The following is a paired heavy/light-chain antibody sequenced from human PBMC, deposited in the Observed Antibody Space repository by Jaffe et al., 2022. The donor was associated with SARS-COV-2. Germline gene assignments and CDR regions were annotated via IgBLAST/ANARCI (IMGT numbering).Heavy chain of an antibody. J-gene: IGHJ5*02. D-gene: IGHD6-13*01. CDR2: INGDGSDT. V-gene: IGHV3-74*01. CDR1: GFPFSSYW. CDR3: ARGIAATGNPNWLDP. Sequence: EMQLVESGGDLVQPGGSLRLSCAASGFPFSSYWMHWVRQGPEKGLVWVSRINGDGSDTGYADSVKGRFTISRDNAKNALYLQMNSLRAEDTAVYYCARGIAATGNPNWLDPWGQGILVTVSS.
Light chain of an antibody. CDR2: DAP. Sequence: EVVLTQSPATLSLSPGERATLSCRASQSIKNYLAWYQQKPGQAPRLLISDAPNRATGIPARFSGSGSGTDFTLTISSLEPEDFAIYYCQQRYSWPLTFGGGTKVEF. CDR1: QSIKNY. CDR3: QQRYSWPLT. J-gene: IGKJ4*01. V-gene: IGKV3-11*01.